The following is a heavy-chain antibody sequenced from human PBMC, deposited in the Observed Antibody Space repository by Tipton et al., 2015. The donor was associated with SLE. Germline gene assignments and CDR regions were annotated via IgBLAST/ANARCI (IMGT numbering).Heavy chain of an antibody. CDR2: IRYDGSNK. CDR1: GFTFSSYG. CDR3: AREGYSGYDRKSYYFDY. D-gene: IGHD5-12*01. V-gene: IGHV3-33*01. Sequence: RSLRLSCAASGFTFSSYGMHWVRQAPGKGLEWVAFIRYDGSNKYYADSVKGRFTISRDNSKNTLYLQMNSLRAEDTAVYYCAREGYSGYDRKSYYFDYWGQGTLVTVSS. J-gene: IGHJ4*02.